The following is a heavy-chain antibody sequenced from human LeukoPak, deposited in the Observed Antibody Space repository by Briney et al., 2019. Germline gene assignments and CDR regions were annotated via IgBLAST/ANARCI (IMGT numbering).Heavy chain of an antibody. CDR1: GFTFSSYS. V-gene: IGHV3-15*01. D-gene: IGHD3-9*01. J-gene: IGHJ4*02. CDR2: IKSKTDGGTT. CDR3: TTGLEYFDWLNDY. Sequence: GGSLRLSCAASGFTFSSYSMNWVRQAPGRGLEWVGRIKSKTDGGTTDYAAPVKGRFTISRDDSRNTLYLQMNSLKTEDTAVYYCTTGLEYFDWLNDYWGQGTLVTVSS.